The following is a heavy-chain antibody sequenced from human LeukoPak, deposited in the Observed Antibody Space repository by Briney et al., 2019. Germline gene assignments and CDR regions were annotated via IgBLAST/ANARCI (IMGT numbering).Heavy chain of an antibody. V-gene: IGHV3-23*01. D-gene: IGHD3-10*01. CDR3: AKPDKGLWFGEDYFDY. J-gene: IGHJ4*02. CDR2: ISGSGGST. CDR1: GFTLSSYA. Sequence: QPGGSLRLSCAASGFTLSSYAMSWVRQPPGKGLEWVSAISGSGGSTYYADSVKGRFTISRDNSKNTLYLQMNSLRAEDTAVYYCAKPDKGLWFGEDYFDYWGQGTLVTVSS.